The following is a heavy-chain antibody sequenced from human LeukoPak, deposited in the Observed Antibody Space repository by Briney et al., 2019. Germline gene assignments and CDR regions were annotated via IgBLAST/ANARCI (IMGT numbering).Heavy chain of an antibody. CDR3: ARDTVAVAEGGVVFDY. CDR1: GDSVSSNSAA. V-gene: IGHV6-1*01. Sequence: SQTLSLTCAISGDSVSSNSAAWNWIRQSPSRGLEWLGRTYYRSKWYNDYAVSVESRITINPDTSKNQFSLQLNSVTPEDTAVYYCARDTVAVAEGGVVFDYWGQGTLVTVSS. J-gene: IGHJ4*02. D-gene: IGHD6-19*01. CDR2: TYYRSKWYN.